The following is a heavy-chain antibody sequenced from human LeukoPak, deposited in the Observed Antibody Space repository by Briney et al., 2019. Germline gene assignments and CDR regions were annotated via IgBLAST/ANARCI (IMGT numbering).Heavy chain of an antibody. D-gene: IGHD2-21*02. V-gene: IGHV1-18*01. CDR3: ARKGCFGDWDLFHY. CDR1: GYTFSSLG. Sequence: AASVKVSCRASGYTFSSLGISWVRQAPGQGLEWMGWINTNNGNTYYAQKFQGRFTMTTDTSTSTAYMELRSLRSDDTAIYYCARKGCFGDWDLFHYWGQGTLVTVS. J-gene: IGHJ4*02. CDR2: INTNNGNT.